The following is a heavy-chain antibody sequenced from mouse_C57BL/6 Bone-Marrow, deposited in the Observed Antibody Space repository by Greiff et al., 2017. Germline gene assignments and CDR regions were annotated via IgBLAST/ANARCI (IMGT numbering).Heavy chain of an antibody. J-gene: IGHJ3*01. CDR1: GFSLTSYG. V-gene: IGHV2-6*01. D-gene: IGHD1-1*01. CDR2: IWGAGST. CDR3: ASGDYGSSPLAY. Sequence: QVQLKESGPGLVAPSQSLSITCTVSGFSLTSYGVDWVRQSPGKGLEWLGVIWGAGSTNYNSALKSRLSISKDNSKSQVFLIMNSLLTDDTAMYYLASGDYGSSPLAYWGQGTLVTVSA.